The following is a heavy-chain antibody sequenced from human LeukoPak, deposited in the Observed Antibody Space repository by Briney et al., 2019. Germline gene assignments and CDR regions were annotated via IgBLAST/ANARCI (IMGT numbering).Heavy chain of an antibody. CDR1: GGSFSDYY. Sequence: SETLSLTCAVYGGSFSDYYWSWIRQPPGKGLEWIGEINRSGSNNYKPSLKSRVTISVDTSKNQFSLNLSSVTAADTAVYYCARDYSSGLPGYWGQGTLVTVSS. J-gene: IGHJ4*02. D-gene: IGHD6-19*01. CDR2: INRSGSN. V-gene: IGHV4-34*01. CDR3: ARDYSSGLPGY.